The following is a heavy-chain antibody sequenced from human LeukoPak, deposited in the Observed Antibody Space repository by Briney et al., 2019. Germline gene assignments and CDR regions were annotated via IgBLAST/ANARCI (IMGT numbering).Heavy chain of an antibody. J-gene: IGHJ4*02. V-gene: IGHV4-39*01. CDR2: MYYSGST. CDR1: GGSFSSNSYY. D-gene: IGHD3-3*01. Sequence: SETLSLTWTVSGGSFSSNSYYWGWIRQPPGKGLEWIGSMYYSGSTYYNPSLKSRVTISVDTSKNQFSLKLSSVTAADTAVYYCARHRRYYDFWSRALENKIGFDYWGQGTLVTVSS. CDR3: ARHRRYYDFWSRALENKIGFDY.